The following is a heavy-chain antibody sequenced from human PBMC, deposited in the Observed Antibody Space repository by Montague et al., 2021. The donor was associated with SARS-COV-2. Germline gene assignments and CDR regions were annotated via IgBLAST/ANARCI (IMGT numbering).Heavy chain of an antibody. CDR1: GGSISSGSYY. J-gene: IGHJ6*01. D-gene: IGHD2-2*01. Sequence: TLSLTCSVSGGSISSGSYYWSWIPQPTGKGLEWLGRIYISGSTNYNPSLRSRVTVSVDTSKIQFSLKLSSVTAADTAVYYCARTVVVPAAMSRYYGMDVWGHGTSVTVSS. CDR2: IYISGST. CDR3: ARTVVVPAAMSRYYGMDV. V-gene: IGHV4-61*02.